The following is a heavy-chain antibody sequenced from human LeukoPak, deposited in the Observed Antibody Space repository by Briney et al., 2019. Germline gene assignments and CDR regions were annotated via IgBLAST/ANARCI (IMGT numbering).Heavy chain of an antibody. CDR2: ISSSSSYI. Sequence: GGSLRLSCVASGFTFSSYWMHWVRQAPGKGLEWVSSISSSSSYIYYADSVKGRFTISRDNSDNTLYLQMNSLRADDTAVYYCAKGSIYGDYGDFDHWGQGTLVTVSS. V-gene: IGHV3-21*04. CDR3: AKGSIYGDYGDFDH. J-gene: IGHJ4*02. D-gene: IGHD4-17*01. CDR1: GFTFSSYW.